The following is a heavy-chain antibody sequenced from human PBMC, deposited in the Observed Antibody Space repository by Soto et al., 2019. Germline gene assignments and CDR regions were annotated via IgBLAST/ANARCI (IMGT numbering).Heavy chain of an antibody. V-gene: IGHV4-34*01. D-gene: IGHD3-10*01. Sequence: PSETLSLTCAVYGGSFSGYYWSWIRQPPGKGLEWIGEINHSGSTNYNPSLESRVTISVDTSKNQFSLKLSSVTAADTAVYYCATGYGSGSAENWFDPWGQGTLVTVSS. CDR1: GGSFSGYY. CDR2: INHSGST. CDR3: ATGYGSGSAENWFDP. J-gene: IGHJ5*02.